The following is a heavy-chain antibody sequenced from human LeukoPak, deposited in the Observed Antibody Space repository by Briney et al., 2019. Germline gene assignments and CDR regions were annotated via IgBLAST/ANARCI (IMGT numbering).Heavy chain of an antibody. CDR1: GYSISSGYY. CDR3: ARITMVRGVISWFDP. D-gene: IGHD3-10*01. CDR2: IYHSGST. J-gene: IGHJ5*02. Sequence: PSETLSLTCAVSGYSISSGYYWDWIRQPPGKGLEWIGSIYHSGSTYYNPSLKSRVTISVDTSKNQFSLKLSSVTAADTAVYYCARITMVRGVISWFDPWGQGTLVTVSS. V-gene: IGHV4-38-2*01.